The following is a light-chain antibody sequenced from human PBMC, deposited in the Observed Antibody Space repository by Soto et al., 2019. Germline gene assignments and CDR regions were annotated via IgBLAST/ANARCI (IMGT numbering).Light chain of an antibody. CDR1: SDDVGGYNY. J-gene: IGLJ2*01. Sequence: QSVLTQPASVSGSPGQSITISCTGTSDDVGGYNYVSWYQQHPGKAPKLMIYDVSHRPSGVSNRFSGSKSGNTASLTISGLQDEDEADYYCSSYISSSTPVFGGGTKLTVL. V-gene: IGLV2-14*01. CDR3: SSYISSSTPV. CDR2: DVS.